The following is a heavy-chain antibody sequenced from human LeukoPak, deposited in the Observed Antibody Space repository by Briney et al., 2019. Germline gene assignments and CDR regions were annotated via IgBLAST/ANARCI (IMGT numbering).Heavy chain of an antibody. Sequence: TVKVSCKASGGTFSSYAISWVRQAPGQGLEWMGGIISIFGTTNYAKKFQGRVTITGDESTSTAYMELSSLRSEDTAVYYCASPREGYFDWLYFDYWGQGTLVTVSS. J-gene: IGHJ4*02. CDR3: ASPREGYFDWLYFDY. V-gene: IGHV1-69*01. CDR2: IISIFGTT. CDR1: GGTFSSYA. D-gene: IGHD3-9*01.